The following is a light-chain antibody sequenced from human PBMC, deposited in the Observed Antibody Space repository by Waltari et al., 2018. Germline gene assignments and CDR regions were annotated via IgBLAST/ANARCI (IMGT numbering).Light chain of an antibody. Sequence: LTQSPASLSVSPGDTGILSCRASQSVRTNLVWYQQKAGQAPRTLIYGASTRASGVPSRFSGSGSETDFTLIISSLQSEDAAVYFCQQYYVWPPITFGGGTKLEI. CDR1: QSVRTN. CDR3: QQYYVWPPIT. V-gene: IGKV3-15*01. CDR2: GAS. J-gene: IGKJ4*01.